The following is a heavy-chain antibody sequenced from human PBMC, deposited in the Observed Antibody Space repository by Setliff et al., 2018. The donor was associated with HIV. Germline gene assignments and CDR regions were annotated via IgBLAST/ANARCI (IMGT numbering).Heavy chain of an antibody. CDR3: TIPASSLAPN. V-gene: IGHV4-34*12. CDR2: IFYSGST. J-gene: IGHJ4*02. CDR1: GGSFSGYY. Sequence: SETLSLTCAVYGGSFSGYYWTWIRQPPGEGLEYVGHIFYSGSTNYNPSLKSRVIISVDTSNNQISLKLTSVTAADTAVYYCTIPASSLAPNWGRGTQVTVSS.